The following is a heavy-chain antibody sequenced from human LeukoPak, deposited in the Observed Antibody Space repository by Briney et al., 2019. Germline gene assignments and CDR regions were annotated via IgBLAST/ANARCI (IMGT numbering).Heavy chain of an antibody. D-gene: IGHD2-2*01. Sequence: ASVKVSCKASGYTFTSYGISWVRQAPGQGLEWMGWISAYNGNTNYAQKPQGKVTMTTDTSTSTAYMELRSLRSDDTAVYYCARDMPGAYFDYWGQGTLVTVSS. CDR1: GYTFTSYG. CDR3: ARDMPGAYFDY. V-gene: IGHV1-18*01. CDR2: ISAYNGNT. J-gene: IGHJ4*02.